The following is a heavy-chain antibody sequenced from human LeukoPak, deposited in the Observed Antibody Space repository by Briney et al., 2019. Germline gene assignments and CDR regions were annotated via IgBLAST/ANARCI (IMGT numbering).Heavy chain of an antibody. CDR3: ARDRPMVVVVAAMVFDY. V-gene: IGHV3-7*01. Sequence: GGSLRLSCAASGFTFSSYWMSWVRQAPGKGLEWVANIKPDGSEKYYVDSVKGRFTISRDNSKNTLYLQMNSLRAEDTAVYYCARDRPMVVVVAAMVFDYWGQGTLVTVSS. CDR1: GFTFSSYW. CDR2: IKPDGSEK. J-gene: IGHJ4*02. D-gene: IGHD2-15*01.